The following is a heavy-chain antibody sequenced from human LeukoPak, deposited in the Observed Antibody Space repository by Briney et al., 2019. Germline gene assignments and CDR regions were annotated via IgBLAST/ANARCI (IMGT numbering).Heavy chain of an antibody. CDR1: GYTFTSYG. CDR2: ISAYNGNT. J-gene: IGHJ5*02. D-gene: IGHD3-10*01. V-gene: IGHV1-18*01. CDR3: ARDHYGSGRDNWFDP. Sequence: GASVKVSCKASGYTFTSYGISWVRQAPGQGLEWMGWISAYNGNTNYAQKLQGRVTMTTDTSTSTAYMELRSLRSDDTAVYYCARDHYGSGRDNWFDPWAQGTLVTVSS.